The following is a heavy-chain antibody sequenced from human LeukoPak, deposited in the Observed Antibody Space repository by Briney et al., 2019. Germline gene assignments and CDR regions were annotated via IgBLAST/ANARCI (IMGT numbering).Heavy chain of an antibody. CDR2: ISGSGGST. Sequence: GGSLRLSCAASGFTFSSYAMSWVRQAPGKGLEWVSAISGSGGSTYYADSVKGRFTISRDNSKNTLYLQMNSLRAEDTAVYYCAEGMTTVTHTPGDYWGQGTLVTVSS. CDR1: GFTFSSYA. V-gene: IGHV3-23*01. CDR3: AEGMTTVTHTPGDY. D-gene: IGHD4-17*01. J-gene: IGHJ4*02.